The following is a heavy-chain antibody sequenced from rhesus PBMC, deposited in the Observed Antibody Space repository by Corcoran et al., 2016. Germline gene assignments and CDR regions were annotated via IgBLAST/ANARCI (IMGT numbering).Heavy chain of an antibody. CDR1: GGSISGGYA. D-gene: IGHD6-19*01. CDR2: IYGRGGNT. V-gene: IGHV4-76*01. CDR3: VRGGGSSYVDY. Sequence: QVQLQESGPGVVKPSETLSLTCAVSGGSISGGYAWGWIRQPTGKGLEWIGYIYGRGGNTNYNPSLKNRVTISTDASKSQFSLKLSSVTAADTAVYYCVRGGGSSYVDYWGQGVLVTVSS. J-gene: IGHJ4*01.